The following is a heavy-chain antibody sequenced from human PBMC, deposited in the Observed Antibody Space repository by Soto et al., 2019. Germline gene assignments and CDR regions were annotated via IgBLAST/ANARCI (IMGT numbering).Heavy chain of an antibody. Sequence: PGGSLRLSCSASGFTFSSYAMRWVRQAPGKGLEYVSAISSNGGSTYYADSVKGRFTISRDNSKNTLYLQMNSLRAEDTAVYYCTTVNPYNYDSRGHYYWGQGTLVTVSS. J-gene: IGHJ4*02. CDR3: TTVNPYNYDSRGHYY. CDR1: GFTFSSYA. V-gene: IGHV3-64D*06. D-gene: IGHD3-22*01. CDR2: ISSNGGST.